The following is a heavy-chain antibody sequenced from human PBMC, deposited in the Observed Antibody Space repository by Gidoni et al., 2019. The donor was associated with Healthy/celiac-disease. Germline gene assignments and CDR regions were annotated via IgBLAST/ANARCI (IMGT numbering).Heavy chain of an antibody. J-gene: IGHJ3*02. CDR1: GGSISSSY. CDR2: IYYSGST. D-gene: IGHD3-22*01. CDR3: ARDRGYYYDSSGKQIGAFDI. V-gene: IGHV4-59*01. Sequence: QVQLQESGPGLVKPSETLSLTCTVPGGSISSSYWSWIRQPPGKGLEWIGYIYYSGSTNYNPSLKSRVTISVDTSKNQFSLKLSSVTAADTAVYYCARDRGYYYDSSGKQIGAFDIWGQGTMVTVSS.